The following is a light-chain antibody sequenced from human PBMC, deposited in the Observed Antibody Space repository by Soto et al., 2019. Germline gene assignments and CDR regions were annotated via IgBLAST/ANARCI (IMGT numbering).Light chain of an antibody. CDR2: EVT. V-gene: IGLV2-14*01. Sequence: QSALTQPASLSGSPGQSITISCTGTGRDLGDYYYVAWYQQRPGKAPRLLIYEVTNRPSGISDRFSGSKSGSTASLTISGLQAEDEADYYCSAYASGATFLFGGGTKVTVL. CDR1: GRDLGDYYY. J-gene: IGLJ3*02. CDR3: SAYASGATFL.